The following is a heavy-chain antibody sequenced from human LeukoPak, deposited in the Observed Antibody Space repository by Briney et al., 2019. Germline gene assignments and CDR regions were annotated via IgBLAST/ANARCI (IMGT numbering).Heavy chain of an antibody. V-gene: IGHV3-23*01. CDR2: ISGSGGST. CDR1: GFTVSSNY. CDR3: AHRGELLDDC. J-gene: IGHJ4*02. Sequence: SGGSLRLSCAASGFTVSSNYMSWVRQAPGKGLEWVSAISGSGGSTYYADSVKGRFTISRDNSKNTLYLQMNSLRAEDTAVYYCAHRGELLDDCWGQGTLVTVSS. D-gene: IGHD3-10*01.